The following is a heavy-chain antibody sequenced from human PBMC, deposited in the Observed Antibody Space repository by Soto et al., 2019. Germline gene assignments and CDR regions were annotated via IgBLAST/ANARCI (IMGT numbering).Heavy chain of an antibody. CDR1: GYTFTSYG. CDR2: NSAYNGNT. CDR3: ARVLLMWAPNGLYGNFDY. V-gene: IGHV1-18*01. Sequence: QVQLVQSGAEVKKPGASVKVSCKASGYTFTSYGISWVRQAPGQGLEWMGWNSAYNGNTNYAQKLQGRVTMTTDTSTSTAYMELRSLRSDDTAVYYCARVLLMWAPNGLYGNFDYWGQGTLVTVSS. J-gene: IGHJ4*02. D-gene: IGHD2-8*01.